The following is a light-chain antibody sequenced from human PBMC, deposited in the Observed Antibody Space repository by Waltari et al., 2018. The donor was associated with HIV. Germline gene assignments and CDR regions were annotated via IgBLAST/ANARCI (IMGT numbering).Light chain of an antibody. CDR3: ATWDDTLSGHVV. CDR1: SSNIGRHY. Sequence: QSVLTQPPSASGTPGPRITISCSGSSSNIGRHYVYWYQQLPGTAPKHLIYRNNQRPSGVPDRFSGSKAGTSASLAISGLRSEDEADYYCATWDDTLSGHVVFGGGTKLNVL. CDR2: RNN. V-gene: IGLV1-47*01. J-gene: IGLJ2*01.